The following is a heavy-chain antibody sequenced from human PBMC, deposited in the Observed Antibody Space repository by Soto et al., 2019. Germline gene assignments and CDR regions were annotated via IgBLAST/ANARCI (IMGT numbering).Heavy chain of an antibody. J-gene: IGHJ6*02. Sequence: SETLSLTCSVSGGSVSYNSYYWAWIRQPPGKGLEWIGSMLYSGLTYYNPSLKSRVTLSVDTSKNQFSVRLNSVTASDTAVYYCAPLSVSLSGPYGIHVWGQGTTVTVSS. D-gene: IGHD2-15*01. CDR3: APLSVSLSGPYGIHV. V-gene: IGHV4-39*01. CDR1: GGSVSYNSYY. CDR2: MLYSGLT.